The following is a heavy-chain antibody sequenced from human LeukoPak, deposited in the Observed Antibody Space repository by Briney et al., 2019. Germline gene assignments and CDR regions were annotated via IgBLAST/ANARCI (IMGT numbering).Heavy chain of an antibody. CDR2: IYYTGST. CDR1: GGSLSSGDYY. J-gene: IGHJ4*02. D-gene: IGHD5-18*01. V-gene: IGHV4-31*03. CDR3: ARLDTALDY. Sequence: SQTLSLTCTVSGGSLSSGDYYWNWIRQYPGKGLEWIGYIYYTGSTSYSPSLKSRVSISRDTSKNQFSLNLHSVTAADTAVYYCARLDTALDYWGQGTLVNVSS.